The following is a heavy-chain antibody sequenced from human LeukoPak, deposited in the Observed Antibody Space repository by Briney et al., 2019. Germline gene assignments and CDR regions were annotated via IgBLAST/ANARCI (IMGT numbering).Heavy chain of an antibody. Sequence: SQTLSLTCTVSGGSISSGGYYWNWIRQHPGKGLEWIGYIYYSGSTYYNPSLKSRVTISVDTSKNQFSLKLSSVTAADTAVYYCARGATGVFDYWGREPWSPSPQ. CDR1: GGSISSGGYY. CDR2: IYYSGST. J-gene: IGHJ4*02. CDR3: ARGATGVFDY. D-gene: IGHD1-14*01. V-gene: IGHV4-31*03.